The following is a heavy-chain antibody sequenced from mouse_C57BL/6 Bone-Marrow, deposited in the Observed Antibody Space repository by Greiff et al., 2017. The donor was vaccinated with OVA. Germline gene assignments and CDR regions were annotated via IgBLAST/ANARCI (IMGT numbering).Heavy chain of an antibody. J-gene: IGHJ4*01. CDR3: APLRRGPYYAMDY. CDR2: INTNNGGH. Sequence: EVQLQQSGPELVQPGASVKISCKASGYTFTDYYMNWVQQSHGKSLEWIGDINTNNGGHSYNQKFKGKATLTVDKSSSTAYMELRSLTSEDSAVYYCAPLRRGPYYAMDYWGQGTSVTVSS. CDR1: GYTFTDYY. V-gene: IGHV1-26*01. D-gene: IGHD1-2*01.